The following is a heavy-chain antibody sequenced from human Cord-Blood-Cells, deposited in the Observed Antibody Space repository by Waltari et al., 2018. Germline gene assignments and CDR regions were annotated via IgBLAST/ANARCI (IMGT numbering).Heavy chain of an antibody. J-gene: IGHJ4*02. CDR3: AGNYDFWSGYYY. Sequence: QVQLQQWGAGLLKPSETLSLSCAVYGGSFSGYYWSWIRQPPGKGVEWIGEINHSGSTNYHPSLKNRVTISVDTSKNQFSLKLSSVTAADTAVYYCAGNYDFWSGYYYWGQGTLVTVSS. CDR2: INHSGST. D-gene: IGHD3-3*01. V-gene: IGHV4-34*01. CDR1: GGSFSGYY.